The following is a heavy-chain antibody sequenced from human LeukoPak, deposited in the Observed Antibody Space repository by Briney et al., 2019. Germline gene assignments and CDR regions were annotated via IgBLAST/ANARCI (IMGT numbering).Heavy chain of an antibody. CDR2: MNPNSGNT. J-gene: IGHJ4*02. Sequence: ASVKVSCKASGYTFTSYDINRVRQATGQGLEWMGWMNPNSGNTGYAQKFQGRVTMTRNTSISTAYMELSSLRSEDTAVYYCARGDGVVTATNYYFDYWGQGTLVTVSS. V-gene: IGHV1-8*01. CDR1: GYTFTSYD. D-gene: IGHD2-21*02. CDR3: ARGDGVVTATNYYFDY.